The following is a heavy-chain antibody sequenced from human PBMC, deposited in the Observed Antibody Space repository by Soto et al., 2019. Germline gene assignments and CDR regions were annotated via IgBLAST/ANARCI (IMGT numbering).Heavy chain of an antibody. Sequence: QVQLQESGPGLVKPAETLSLTCTVSGGSISSYYWSWIRQPPGKGLEWIGYIYYSGSTNYNPSLTNRFTLSVDTSKNHFSLKLSSVTDADTSVYYCAIKVVVAATPWFEPWGQGTLVTVSS. CDR3: AIKVVVAATPWFEP. D-gene: IGHD2-15*01. CDR2: IYYSGST. CDR1: GGSISSYY. J-gene: IGHJ5*02. V-gene: IGHV4-59*01.